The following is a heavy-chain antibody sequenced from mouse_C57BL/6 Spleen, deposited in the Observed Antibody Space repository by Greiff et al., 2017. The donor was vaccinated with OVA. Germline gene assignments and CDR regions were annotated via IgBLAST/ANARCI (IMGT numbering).Heavy chain of an antibody. J-gene: IGHJ1*03. CDR2: INPNNGGT. V-gene: IGHV1-26*01. Sequence: VQLQQSGPELVKPGASVKISCKASGYTFTDYYMNWVKQSHGKSLEWIGDINPNNGGTSYNQKFKGKATLTVDKSSSTAYMELRSLTSGDSAVYYCESGVWYFDVWGTGTTVTVSS. CDR3: ESGVWYFDV. CDR1: GYTFTDYY.